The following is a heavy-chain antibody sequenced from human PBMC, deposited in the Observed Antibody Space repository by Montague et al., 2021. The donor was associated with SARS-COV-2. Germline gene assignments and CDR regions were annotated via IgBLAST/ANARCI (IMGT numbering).Heavy chain of an antibody. J-gene: IGHJ3*02. V-gene: IGHV4-39*01. Sequence: SETLSLTCTVAGGSIGSRSYYWGWIRQPPGKGLEWIGSIYYSGXTXYXXXXKXRVTISVDTSKNQFSLKLSSVTAADTAVYYCARLRGDYGGTYDTFDIWGQGTMVTVSS. CDR2: IYYSGXT. D-gene: IGHD4-23*01. CDR1: GGSIGSRSYY. CDR3: ARLRGDYGGTYDTFDI.